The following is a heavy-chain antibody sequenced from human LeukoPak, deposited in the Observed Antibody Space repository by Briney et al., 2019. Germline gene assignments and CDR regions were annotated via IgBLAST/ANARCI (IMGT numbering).Heavy chain of an antibody. CDR2: IIPIFGTA. D-gene: IGHD3-3*01. CDR3: ARGYYDFWSGSGSGWFDP. Sequence: SSVKVSCKASGGTFSSYAISWVRQAPGQGLEWMGRIIPIFGTANYAQKFQGRVTITTDESTSTAYMELSSLRSEDTAVYYCARGYYDFWSGSGSGWFDPWGQGTLVTVSS. V-gene: IGHV1-69*05. CDR1: GGTFSSYA. J-gene: IGHJ5*02.